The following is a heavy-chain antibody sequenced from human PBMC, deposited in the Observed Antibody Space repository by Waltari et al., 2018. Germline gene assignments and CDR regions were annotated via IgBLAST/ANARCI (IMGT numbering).Heavy chain of an antibody. V-gene: IGHV3-15*01. D-gene: IGHD1-26*01. J-gene: IGHJ3*02. CDR3: TTGLNSGSYTRVDAFDI. CDR2: IKSKTDGGTT. CDR1: GFTFSNAW. Sequence: EVQLVESGGGLVKPGGSLRLSCAASGFTFSNAWMSWVRQAPGKGLEWVGRIKSKTDGGTTDYAAPVKGRFTISRDDSKNTLYLQMKSLKTEDTAVYYCTTGLNSGSYTRVDAFDIWGQGTMVTVSS.